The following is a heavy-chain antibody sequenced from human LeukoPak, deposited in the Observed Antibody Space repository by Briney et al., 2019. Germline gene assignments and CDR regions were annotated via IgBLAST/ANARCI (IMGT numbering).Heavy chain of an antibody. D-gene: IGHD5-18*01. V-gene: IGHV3-30-3*01. CDR3: ARDRGIQLWLVHDAFDI. J-gene: IGHJ3*02. CDR1: GFTFSSYA. Sequence: GGSLRLSCAASGFTFSSYAMHWVRQAPGKGLEWVAVISYDGSNKYYADSVKGRFTISRDNSKNTLYLQMNSLRAEDTAVYYCARDRGIQLWLVHDAFDIWGQGTMVTVSS. CDR2: ISYDGSNK.